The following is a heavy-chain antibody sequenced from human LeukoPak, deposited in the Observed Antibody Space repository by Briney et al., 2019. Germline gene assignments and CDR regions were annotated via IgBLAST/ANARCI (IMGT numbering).Heavy chain of an antibody. CDR2: IYYSGST. D-gene: IGHD3-10*01. CDR1: GGSISSSNFY. CDR3: AREADLYYYGSGSPRGYFDY. V-gene: IGHV4-39*07. Sequence: SETLSLTCTVSGGSISSSNFYWGWIRQPPGKGLEWIGSIYYSGSTNYNPSLKSRVTISVDTSKNQFSLKLSSVTAADTAVYYCAREADLYYYGSGSPRGYFDYWGQGTLVTVSS. J-gene: IGHJ4*02.